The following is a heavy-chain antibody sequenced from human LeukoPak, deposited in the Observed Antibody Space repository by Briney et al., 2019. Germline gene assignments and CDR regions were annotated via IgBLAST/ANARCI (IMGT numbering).Heavy chain of an antibody. Sequence: GGSLRLSCAASGFSFSSHGMSWVRQAPGKVLEWVSGIIGGAGSTYYADSVKGRFTISRDNAKNSLYLQMNSLRAEDTAVYYCALRSSGIVGANDYWGQGTLVTVSS. J-gene: IGHJ4*02. V-gene: IGHV3-23*01. CDR1: GFSFSSHG. CDR2: IIGGAGST. D-gene: IGHD1-26*01. CDR3: ALRSSGIVGANDY.